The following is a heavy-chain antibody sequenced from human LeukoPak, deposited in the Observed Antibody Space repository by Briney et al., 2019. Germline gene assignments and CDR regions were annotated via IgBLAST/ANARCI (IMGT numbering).Heavy chain of an antibody. V-gene: IGHV3-30*02. CDR1: GFTFSSYG. J-gene: IGHJ4*02. D-gene: IGHD6-19*01. Sequence: GGSLRLSCAASGFTFSSYGMHWVRQTPGKGLEWVAFIPYDGSNTYYADSVKGRFTISRDNSKNTLYLQMNNLRPGDTAVYSCARTSAVAGKGPFDFWGQGTLVTVSS. CDR2: IPYDGSNT. CDR3: ARTSAVAGKGPFDF.